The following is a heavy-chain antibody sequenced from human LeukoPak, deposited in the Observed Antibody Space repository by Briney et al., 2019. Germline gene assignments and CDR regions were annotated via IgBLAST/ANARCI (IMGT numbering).Heavy chain of an antibody. CDR2: IRSNGDTA. J-gene: IGHJ4*02. D-gene: IGHD1-1*01. CDR3: AKGQELDDGVFDS. V-gene: IGHV3-23*01. Sequence: GGSLRLSCGGSGFNFKNYGIHWVRQAPGKGLEWVSTIRSNGDTAYNADSVRGRFAISRDNSKNALFLQMNSLRVEDTAIYYCAKGQELDDGVFDSWGQGTLVTVSS. CDR1: GFNFKNYG.